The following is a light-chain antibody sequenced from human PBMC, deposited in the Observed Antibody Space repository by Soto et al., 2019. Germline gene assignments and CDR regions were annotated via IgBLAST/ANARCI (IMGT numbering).Light chain of an antibody. V-gene: IGKV3-20*01. CDR1: QTVANNY. J-gene: IGKJ4*01. CDR3: HQCATSPLT. Sequence: EIVLTQSPGTLSLSPGERATLSCRASQTVANNYLAWYQQKPGQAPRLLIDDASNRATGVPDRFSGTGSGTDFTLTISRLEPEDFAVYYCHQCATSPLTFGGGTKGEI. CDR2: DAS.